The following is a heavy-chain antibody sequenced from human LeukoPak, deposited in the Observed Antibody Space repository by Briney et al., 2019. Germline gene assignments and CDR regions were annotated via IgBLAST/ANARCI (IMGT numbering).Heavy chain of an antibody. Sequence: ASVKVSCKTSGYTFTSYDISWVRQAPGQGLEWMGWISGSNGNTDYAQKLQGRVTMTTDTSTSTVYMEMRSLRSDDTAVYYCARVGTSGWYGHYWGQGTLVTVSS. CDR1: GYTFTSYD. D-gene: IGHD6-19*01. CDR3: ARVGTSGWYGHY. V-gene: IGHV1-18*01. J-gene: IGHJ4*02. CDR2: ISGSNGNT.